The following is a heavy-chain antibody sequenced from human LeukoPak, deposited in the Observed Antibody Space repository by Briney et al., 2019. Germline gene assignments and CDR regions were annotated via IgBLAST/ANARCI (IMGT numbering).Heavy chain of an antibody. J-gene: IGHJ3*02. CDR1: GFTFSSYG. CDR2: IWYDGSNK. V-gene: IGHV3-33*01. Sequence: AGGSLRLSCAASGFTFSSYGMHWVRQAPGKGLEWVAVIWYDGSNKYYADSVKGRFTISRDNSKNTLYLQMNSLRAEDTAVYCCARGFFAQPTGFGIWGQGTMVTVSS. CDR3: ARGFFAQPTGFGI.